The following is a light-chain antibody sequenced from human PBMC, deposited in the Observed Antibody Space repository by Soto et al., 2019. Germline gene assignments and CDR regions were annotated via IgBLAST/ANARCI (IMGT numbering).Light chain of an antibody. Sequence: QLVLTQPPSVSGAPGQRVTISCTGSSSNIGAGYDVHWYQQLPGTAPKLLIYGNSNRPSGVPDRFSGSKSGTSASLAITGLQAEDEADYYCQSYDSSLSGYVVFGGGTKVTVI. J-gene: IGLJ2*01. CDR1: SSNIGAGYD. V-gene: IGLV1-40*01. CDR3: QSYDSSLSGYVV. CDR2: GNS.